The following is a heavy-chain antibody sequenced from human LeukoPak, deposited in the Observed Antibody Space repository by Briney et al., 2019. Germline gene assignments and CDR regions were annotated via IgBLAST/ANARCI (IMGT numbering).Heavy chain of an antibody. CDR1: GGSISSYY. Sequence: SETLSLTCTVSGGSISSYYWSWIRQPPGKGLEWIGYIYYSGSTNYNPSLKSRVTISVDTSKNQFSLKLSSVTAADTAVYYCAAVVTPGLHYYYYMDVWGKGTTVTVSS. J-gene: IGHJ6*03. CDR2: IYYSGST. V-gene: IGHV4-59*12. CDR3: AAVVTPGLHYYYYMDV. D-gene: IGHD4-23*01.